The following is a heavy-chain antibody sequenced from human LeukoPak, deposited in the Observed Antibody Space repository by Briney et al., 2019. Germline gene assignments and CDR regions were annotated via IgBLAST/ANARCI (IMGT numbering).Heavy chain of an antibody. D-gene: IGHD3-3*01. CDR3: ARGTIFGVVISDFSFDF. Sequence: GGSLRLSCAASGFTFRNYWMNWVRQAPGKGLEWVANIKQDGSEQDYVDSVKGRFTISRDNAKTSLYLQMTSLRAEGTAVYYCARGTIFGVVISDFSFDFWGQGTLVTVSS. CDR1: GFTFRNYW. J-gene: IGHJ4*02. V-gene: IGHV3-7*01. CDR2: IKQDGSEQ.